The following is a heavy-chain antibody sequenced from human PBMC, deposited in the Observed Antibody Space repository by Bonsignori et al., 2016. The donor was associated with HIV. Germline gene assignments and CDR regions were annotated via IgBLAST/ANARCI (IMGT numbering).Heavy chain of an antibody. D-gene: IGHD2-2*01. J-gene: IGHJ4*02. Sequence: VRQMPGKGLVWVSRINSDGGTTNYADSVKGRFTISRDNAKNTLYLQMNSLRAEDTAVYYCARSRSTVIFDYWGQGTLVTVSS. CDR3: ARSRSTVIFDY. CDR2: INSDGGTT. V-gene: IGHV3-74*01.